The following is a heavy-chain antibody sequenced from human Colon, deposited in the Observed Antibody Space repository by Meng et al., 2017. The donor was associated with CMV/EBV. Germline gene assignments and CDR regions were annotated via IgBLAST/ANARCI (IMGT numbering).Heavy chain of an antibody. J-gene: IGHJ5*02. CDR2: LLPVLDIT. CDR3: ARLTNPGSWETRNWFDP. D-gene: IGHD1-1*01. CDR1: GPFGSSP. Sequence: GPFGSSPLVWMRPVPGQGFEWVGRLLPVLDITSYAQTLAARVTISVNTLTDTTYMELRNLRYDDAAIYFCARLTNPGSWETRNWFDPWGQGTLVTVSS. V-gene: IGHV1-69*02.